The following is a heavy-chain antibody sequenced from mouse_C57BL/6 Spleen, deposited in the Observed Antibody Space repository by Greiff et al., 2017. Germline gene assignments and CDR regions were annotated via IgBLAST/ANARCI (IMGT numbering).Heavy chain of an antibody. CDR2: ISSGSSTI. V-gene: IGHV5-17*01. CDR1: GFTFSDYG. D-gene: IGHD1-1*01. Sequence: EVKLMESGGGLVKPGGSLKLSCAASGFTFSDYGMHWVRQATEKGLEWVAYISSGSSTIYYADTVKGRFTISRDNAKNTLFLQMTSLRSEDTAMYYCASFYGSFDYWGQGTTLTVSS. J-gene: IGHJ2*01. CDR3: ASFYGSFDY.